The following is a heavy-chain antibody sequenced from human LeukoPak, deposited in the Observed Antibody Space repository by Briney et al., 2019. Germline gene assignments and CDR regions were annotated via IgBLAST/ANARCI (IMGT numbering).Heavy chain of an antibody. V-gene: IGHV4-59*08. J-gene: IGHJ5*02. CDR1: GGSFSGYY. CDR3: ARRWSSSWYGRGANWFDP. Sequence: SETLSLTCAVYGGSFSGYYWSWIRQPPGKGLEWIGYIYYSGSTNYNPSLKSRVTISVDTSKNQFSLKLSSVTAADTAVYYCARRWSSSWYGRGANWFDPWGQGTLVTVSS. D-gene: IGHD6-13*01. CDR2: IYYSGST.